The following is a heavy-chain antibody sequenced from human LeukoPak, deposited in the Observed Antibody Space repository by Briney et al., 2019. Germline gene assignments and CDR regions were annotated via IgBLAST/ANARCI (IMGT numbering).Heavy chain of an antibody. CDR2: IYTSGST. D-gene: IGHD6-13*01. CDR3: ARESTVAGTARYLDY. CDR1: GGSISSYY. J-gene: IGHJ4*02. Sequence: ASETLSLTCTVSGGSISSYYWSWIRQPAGKGLEWIERIYTSGSTNYSPSPKSRVTMSVDTSKNEFSLKLNSVTAADTAVYYCARESTVAGTARYLDYWGQGTLVTVSS. V-gene: IGHV4-4*07.